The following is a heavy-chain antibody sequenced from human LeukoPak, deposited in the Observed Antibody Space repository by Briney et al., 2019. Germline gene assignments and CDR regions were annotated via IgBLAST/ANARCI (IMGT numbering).Heavy chain of an antibody. Sequence: ASVTVSCKASGYTFTSYAMNWVRQAPGQGLEWMGWINTNTRNPTYAQGFTGRFVFSLDTSVSTAYLQISSLKAEDTAVYYCARDGTYYDILNWFDPWGQGTLVTVSS. V-gene: IGHV7-4-1*02. D-gene: IGHD3-9*01. J-gene: IGHJ5*02. CDR1: GYTFTSYA. CDR3: ARDGTYYDILNWFDP. CDR2: INTNTRNP.